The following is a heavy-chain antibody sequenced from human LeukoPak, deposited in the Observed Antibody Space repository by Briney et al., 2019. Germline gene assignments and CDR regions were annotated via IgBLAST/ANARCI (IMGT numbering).Heavy chain of an antibody. D-gene: IGHD3-16*01. Sequence: SETLSLTCTVAGGSISSYYWSWIRQPPGKGLEWSGYIYYSGSTNYNPSLKSRVTISVDTSKNQFSLKLSSVTAADTAVYYCARARFFQAYYYGMDVWGQGTTVTVSS. CDR1: GGSISSYY. CDR2: IYYSGST. CDR3: ARARFFQAYYYGMDV. V-gene: IGHV4-59*01. J-gene: IGHJ6*02.